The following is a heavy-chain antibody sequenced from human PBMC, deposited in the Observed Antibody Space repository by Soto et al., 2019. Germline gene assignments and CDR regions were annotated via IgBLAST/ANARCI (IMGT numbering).Heavy chain of an antibody. V-gene: IGHV3-23*01. J-gene: IGHJ4*02. Sequence: GGSLRLSCAASGFTFNSYAMSWVRQGPGKGLEWVSGISASGGSTNYADSVKGRFTISRDNSKNTLYLQMNSLRAEDTAVYYCARHPPGYGSGAPYYFDYWGQGTLVTVSS. D-gene: IGHD3-10*01. CDR2: ISASGGST. CDR1: GFTFNSYA. CDR3: ARHPPGYGSGAPYYFDY.